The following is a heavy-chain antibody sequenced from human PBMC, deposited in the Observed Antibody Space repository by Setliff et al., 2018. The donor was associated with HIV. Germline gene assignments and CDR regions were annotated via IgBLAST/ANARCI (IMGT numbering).Heavy chain of an antibody. V-gene: IGHV2-5*01. CDR3: VYRQTPSLSSWNYMDV. CDR1: GSSFSTSGVG. D-gene: IGHD6-13*01. J-gene: IGHJ6*03. Sequence: VSGPTLVNPTQTLTLTCTFSGSSFSTSGVGVGWVRQPPGKALEWLAVIYSNDDDRYNPSLKSRLTITKDTSKNQVVLTMTNMDPVDTATYYCVYRQTPSLSSWNYMDVWGKGTTVTVSS. CDR2: IYSNDDD.